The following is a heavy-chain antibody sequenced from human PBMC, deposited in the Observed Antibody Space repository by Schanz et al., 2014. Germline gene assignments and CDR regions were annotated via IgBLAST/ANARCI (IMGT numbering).Heavy chain of an antibody. CDR3: ARDVPINDY. Sequence: QVQMVQSGAEVKKPGASVKVSCKASGYPFSNYGISWLRQAPGQGFEWMAWMSYNGNTKYAQSLQDRVTVTRDTSTSTSYMELRSLTSDDTAVYYCARDVPINDYWGQGTPVTGSS. CDR2: MSYNGNT. D-gene: IGHD2-2*01. J-gene: IGHJ4*02. V-gene: IGHV1-18*01. CDR1: GYPFSNYG.